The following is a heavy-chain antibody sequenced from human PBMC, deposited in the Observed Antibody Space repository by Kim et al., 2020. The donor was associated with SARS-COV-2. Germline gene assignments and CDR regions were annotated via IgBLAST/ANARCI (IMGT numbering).Heavy chain of an antibody. Sequence: SETLSLTCTVSGGSINSGGYYWNWIRQHPGKGLEWIGYIYYSGITYNNPSLKSRVTISIDTSKNQFSLKLSSVTAADTAVYYCARSGSATTPDYYYGMDVWGQGTTVTVSS. J-gene: IGHJ6*02. CDR3: ARSGSATTPDYYYGMDV. CDR2: IYYSGIT. V-gene: IGHV4-31*03. CDR1: GGSINSGGYY. D-gene: IGHD6-25*01.